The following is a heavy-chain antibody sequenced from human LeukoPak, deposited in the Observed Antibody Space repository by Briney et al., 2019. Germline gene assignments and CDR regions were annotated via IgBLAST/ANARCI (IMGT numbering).Heavy chain of an antibody. CDR2: INHSGRT. J-gene: IGHJ4*02. Sequence: SESLSLTCAVYGESFSGYYWSWIRQPPGRGGEWMGEINHSGRTTYNPSFKSRVTISVDPSRNQSSLRLRSVPAADTAVYYCAKGWLPLSPPFAYWGQGTLLTV. CDR1: GESFSGYY. V-gene: IGHV4-34*01. D-gene: IGHD5-12*01. CDR3: AKGWLPLSPPFAY.